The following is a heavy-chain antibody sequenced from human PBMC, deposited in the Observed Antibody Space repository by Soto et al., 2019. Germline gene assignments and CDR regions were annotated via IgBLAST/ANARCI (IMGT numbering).Heavy chain of an antibody. CDR3: ARNKDTAMVKPNKVYYYYGMDV. CDR2: IAYDGSNA. Sequence: PGGSLRLSCAASGFTFRNHAMHWVRQAPGKGLECLAVIAYDGSNAFYRDSVKGRFTISRDNSKNTLYLQMNSLRAEDTAVYYCARNKDTAMVKPNKVYYYYGMDVWGQGMTVSVPS. CDR1: GFTFRNHA. D-gene: IGHD5-18*01. V-gene: IGHV3-30*10. J-gene: IGHJ6*01.